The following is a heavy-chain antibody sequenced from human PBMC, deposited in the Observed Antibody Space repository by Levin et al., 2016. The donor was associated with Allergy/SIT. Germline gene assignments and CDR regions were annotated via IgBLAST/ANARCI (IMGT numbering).Heavy chain of an antibody. J-gene: IGHJ4*02. D-gene: IGHD3-3*01. V-gene: IGHV6-1*01. CDR2: TYYRSRWYF. CDR1: GDSVSGNTAT. CDR3: ARVRDFWSGYPAFDY. Sequence: SCAISGDSVSGNTATWTWVRQSPSRGLEWLGRTYYRSRWYFDYAESLRSRITINPDTSQNQFSLHLNSVTLDDTGVYYCARVRDFWSGYPAFDYWGQGSLVTVSS.